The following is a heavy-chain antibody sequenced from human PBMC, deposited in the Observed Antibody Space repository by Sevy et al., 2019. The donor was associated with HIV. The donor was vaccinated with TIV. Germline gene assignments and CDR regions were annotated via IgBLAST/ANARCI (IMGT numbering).Heavy chain of an antibody. Sequence: GGSLRLSCAASGFTFSSYSMNWVRQAPGKGLEWVSSISSSSRYIYYADSVKGRFTISRDNAKNSLYLQMNSLRAEDTAEYDCARDRESSSWPNWFDPWGQGTLVTVSS. J-gene: IGHJ5*02. CDR1: GFTFSSYS. D-gene: IGHD6-13*01. V-gene: IGHV3-21*01. CDR3: ARDRESSSWPNWFDP. CDR2: ISSSSRYI.